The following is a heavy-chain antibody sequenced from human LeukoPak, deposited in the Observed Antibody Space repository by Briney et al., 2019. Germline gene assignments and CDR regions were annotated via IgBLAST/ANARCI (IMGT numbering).Heavy chain of an antibody. D-gene: IGHD6-19*01. Sequence: ASVKVSCKVSGYTLTELSMHWVRQSPGKGLEWMGGFDPEDGETIYAQKFQGRVTMTEDTSTDTAYMELNSLRSEDTAVYYCSGWYGVHKFQHWGQGTLVTVSS. CDR1: GYTLTELS. CDR2: FDPEDGET. CDR3: SGWYGVHKFQH. J-gene: IGHJ1*01. V-gene: IGHV1-24*01.